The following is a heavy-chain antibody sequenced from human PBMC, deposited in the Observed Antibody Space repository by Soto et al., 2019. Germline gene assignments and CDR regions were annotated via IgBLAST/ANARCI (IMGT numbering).Heavy chain of an antibody. V-gene: IGHV3-7*01. CDR3: ARDPGYSSYSVGDY. CDR2: TNLDGSEK. D-gene: IGHD6-19*01. CDR1: GFTFSNYW. Sequence: EVQLAESGRGLVQPGGSLRLSCAASGFTFSNYWMSWVRQAPGKGLEWVANTNLDGSEKYYVDSVEGRFPTSRDNAKSFFYLQSNSRRAEDAAVYYCARDPGYSSYSVGDYWGPGTLVTVSS. J-gene: IGHJ4*02.